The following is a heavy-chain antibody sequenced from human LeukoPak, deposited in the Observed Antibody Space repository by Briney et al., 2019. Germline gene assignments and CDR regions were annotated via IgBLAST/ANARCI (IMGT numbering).Heavy chain of an antibody. D-gene: IGHD1-26*01. V-gene: IGHV4-61*02. CDR2: IYPSGST. Sequence: SETLSLTCTVSGGSISSGSYYWSWIRQPAGKGLEWIGRIYPSGSTNYNPSLKSRVTISVDTSKNQFSLKLSSVTAADTAAYYCARHSGSYLFYFDYWGQGTLVTVSS. CDR3: ARHSGSYLFYFDY. J-gene: IGHJ4*02. CDR1: GGSISSGSYY.